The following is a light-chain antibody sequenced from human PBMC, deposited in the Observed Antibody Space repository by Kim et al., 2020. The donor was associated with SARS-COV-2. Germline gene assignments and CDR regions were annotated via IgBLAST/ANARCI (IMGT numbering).Light chain of an antibody. CDR3: QESYSSLWT. CDR2: DAF. Sequence: GDRVTISCRASQSISNYLNWYLQKPGKAPKLLMYDAFSLESGVPSRFSGSGSGTNFTLTISSLQPEDFATYYCQESYSSLWTFG. J-gene: IGKJ1*01. V-gene: IGKV1-39*01. CDR1: QSISNY.